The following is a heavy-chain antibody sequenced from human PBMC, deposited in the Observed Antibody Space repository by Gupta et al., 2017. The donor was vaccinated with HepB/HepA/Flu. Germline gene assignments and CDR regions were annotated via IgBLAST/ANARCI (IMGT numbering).Heavy chain of an antibody. CDR3: TRDISPTERAFDI. V-gene: IGHV3-21*04. D-gene: IGHD2-21*01. J-gene: IGHJ3*02. CDR2: ISYSSVFI. Sequence: EVQLMESGGGLVNPGGSLRLSCEASEINFKNDHMIWVRQAPGKGLEWIAFISYSSVFIQYADSVKGRFTVFRDNAKKSLFLQMNNLRPEDTAIYFCTRDISPTERAFDIWGQGTMVTVSS. CDR1: EINFKNDH.